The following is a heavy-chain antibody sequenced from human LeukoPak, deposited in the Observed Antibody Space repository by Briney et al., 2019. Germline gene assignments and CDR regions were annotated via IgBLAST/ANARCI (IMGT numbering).Heavy chain of an antibody. D-gene: IGHD1-26*01. CDR3: ARGRNREDHSGSYGWFDP. CDR2: IYYSGST. J-gene: IGHJ5*02. CDR1: GGSISSYY. V-gene: IGHV4-59*01. Sequence: SETLSLTCTVSGGSISSYYWSWIRQPPGKGLEWIGYIYYSGSTNYNPSLKSRVTISVDTSKNQFSLKLSSVTAADTAVYYCARGRNREDHSGSYGWFDPWGQGTLVTVSS.